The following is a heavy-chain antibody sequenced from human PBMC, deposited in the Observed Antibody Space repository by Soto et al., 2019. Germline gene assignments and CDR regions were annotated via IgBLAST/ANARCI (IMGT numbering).Heavy chain of an antibody. D-gene: IGHD3-16*01. J-gene: IGHJ4*02. CDR2: ISAYNGNT. Sequence: GASVKVSCKASGYTFTSYGISWVRQAPGQGLEWMGWISAYNGNTNYAQKLQGRVTMTTDTSTSTAYMELRSLRSDDTAMYYCARDRDYDYVWGSLPLDYWGQGTLVTV. V-gene: IGHV1-18*01. CDR3: ARDRDYDYVWGSLPLDY. CDR1: GYTFTSYG.